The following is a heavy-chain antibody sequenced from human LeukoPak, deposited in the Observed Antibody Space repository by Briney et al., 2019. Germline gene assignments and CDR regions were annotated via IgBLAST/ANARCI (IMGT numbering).Heavy chain of an antibody. CDR3: AREKVRQSGMDV. D-gene: IGHD2-2*01. CDR2: INPNSGGT. Sequence: ASVRVSCTASGYTFIVYYMHWVRQAPGQGLEWMGRINPNSGGTNYAQKFQGRVTMTRDTSISTAYMELSSLRSDDTAVYYCAREKVRQSGMDVWGQGTTVTVSS. V-gene: IGHV1-2*06. CDR1: GYTFIVYY. J-gene: IGHJ6*02.